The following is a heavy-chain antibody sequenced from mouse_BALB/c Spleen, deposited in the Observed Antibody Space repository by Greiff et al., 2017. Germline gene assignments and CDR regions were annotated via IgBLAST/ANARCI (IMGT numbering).Heavy chain of an antibody. Sequence: EVQGVESGGGLVKPGGSLKLSCAASGFAFSSYDMSWVRQTPEKRLEWVACISSGGGSTYYPDTVKGRFTISRDNAKNTLYLQMSSLKSEDTAMYYCARHNFAYWGQGTLVTVSA. J-gene: IGHJ3*01. CDR1: GFAFSSYD. CDR3: ARHNFAY. CDR2: ISSGGGST. V-gene: IGHV5-12-1*01.